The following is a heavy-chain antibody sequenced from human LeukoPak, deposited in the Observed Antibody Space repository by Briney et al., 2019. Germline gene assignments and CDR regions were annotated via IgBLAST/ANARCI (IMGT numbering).Heavy chain of an antibody. J-gene: IGHJ5*02. CDR1: GGSFSGYY. Sequence: SETLSLTCAVYGGSFSGYYWSWIRQPPGKGLEWIGEINHSGSTNYNPSLKSRVTISVDTSKNQFSLKLSSVTAADPAVYYCASAPYYYGSGVVANWFAPLGQGTRVTVSS. CDR2: INHSGST. CDR3: ASAPYYYGSGVVANWFAP. V-gene: IGHV4-34*01. D-gene: IGHD3-10*01.